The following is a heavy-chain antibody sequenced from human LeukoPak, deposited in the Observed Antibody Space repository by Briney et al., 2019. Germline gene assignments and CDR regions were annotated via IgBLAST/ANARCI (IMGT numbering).Heavy chain of an antibody. CDR3: ARGYYGSGSYYKSTRDAFDI. J-gene: IGHJ3*02. CDR2: VIPIFGTA. Sequence: SVKVSCKASGGTFSSYASSWVRQAPGQGLEWMGGVIPIFGTANYAQKFQGRVTITADESTSTAYMELSSLRSEDTAVYYCARGYYGSGSYYKSTRDAFDIWGQGTMVTVSS. V-gene: IGHV1-69*13. D-gene: IGHD3-10*01. CDR1: GGTFSSYA.